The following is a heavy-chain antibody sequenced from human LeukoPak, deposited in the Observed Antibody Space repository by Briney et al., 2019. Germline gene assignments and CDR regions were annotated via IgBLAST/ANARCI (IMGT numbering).Heavy chain of an antibody. Sequence: GASVKVSCKAFGYTFTSYYMHWVRQAPGQGLEWMGIINPSGGSTSYAQKLQGRVTMTRDMSTSTVYMELSSLRSEDTAVYYCARGGIAAVLPLNWFDPWGQGTLVTVSS. J-gene: IGHJ5*02. CDR2: INPSGGST. V-gene: IGHV1-46*01. CDR1: GYTFTSYY. CDR3: ARGGIAAVLPLNWFDP. D-gene: IGHD6-13*01.